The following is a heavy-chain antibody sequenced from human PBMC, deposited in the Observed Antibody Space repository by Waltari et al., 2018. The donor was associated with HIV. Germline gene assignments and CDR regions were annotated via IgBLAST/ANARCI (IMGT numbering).Heavy chain of an antibody. CDR2: ISYDGSNK. D-gene: IGHD6-13*01. J-gene: IGHJ4*02. CDR3: ARVCNSSTFDY. CDR1: GFTFSSYA. V-gene: IGHV3-30*04. Sequence: QVQLVESGGGVVQPGRSLRLSCAASGFTFSSYAMHWVRQAPGKGLEWVAVISYDGSNKYYADSVKGRFTISRDNSKNTLYLQMNSLRAEDTAVYYCARVCNSSTFDYWGQGTLVTVSS.